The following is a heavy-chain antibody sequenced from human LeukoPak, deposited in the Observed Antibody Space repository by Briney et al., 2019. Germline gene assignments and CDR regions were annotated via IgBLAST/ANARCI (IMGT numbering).Heavy chain of an antibody. CDR1: GGSFSGYY. Sequence: SQTLSLTCAVYGGSFSGYYWSWIRQPPGKGLEWIGYIYYSGSTYYNPSLKSRVTISVDTSKNQFSLKLSSVTAADTAVYYCARYCSGGDCYSKALDYWGQGILVTVPS. J-gene: IGHJ4*02. D-gene: IGHD2-15*01. CDR2: IYYSGST. V-gene: IGHV4-34*09. CDR3: ARYCSGGDCYSKALDY.